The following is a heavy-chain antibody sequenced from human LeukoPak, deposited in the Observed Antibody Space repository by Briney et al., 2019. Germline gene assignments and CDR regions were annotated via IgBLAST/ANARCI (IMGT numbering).Heavy chain of an antibody. D-gene: IGHD4-11*01. CDR3: ARQPQTVTTFYFYYYYMDV. CDR1: GGSFSGYY. CDR2: INDSGTT. V-gene: IGHV4-34*01. Sequence: NPSETLSLTCAVYGGSFSGYYWTWIRQPPGKGLEFLGEINDSGTTKYNPSFRNRVTISIDTSLKQFSLRLKSVSAADTAVYHCARQPQTVTTFYFYYYYMDVWGKGTTVTVSS. J-gene: IGHJ6*03.